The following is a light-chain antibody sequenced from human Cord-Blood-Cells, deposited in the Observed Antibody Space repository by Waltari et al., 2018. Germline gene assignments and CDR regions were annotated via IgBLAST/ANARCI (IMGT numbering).Light chain of an antibody. Sequence: QSALTQPASVSGSPGQSITISCTGTSSDDGGYNYVSWYQQHPGKAPKLMIYDVSNRPSWVSNRFSGSKSGNTASLTISGLQAEDEADYYCSSYTSSSTVVFGGGTKLTVL. V-gene: IGLV2-14*01. CDR3: SSYTSSSTVV. CDR2: DVS. CDR1: SSDDGGYNY. J-gene: IGLJ2*01.